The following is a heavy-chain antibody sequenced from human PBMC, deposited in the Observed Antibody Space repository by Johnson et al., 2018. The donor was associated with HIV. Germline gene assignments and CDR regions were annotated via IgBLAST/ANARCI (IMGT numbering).Heavy chain of an antibody. CDR2: IGTAGDT. CDR3: AKGYIAAAGDGWDAFDI. D-gene: IGHD6-13*01. V-gene: IGHV3-13*01. J-gene: IGHJ3*02. CDR1: GFTFSSYD. Sequence: VQLVESGGGLVQPGGSLRLSCAASGFTFSSYDMHWVRQATGKGLDWVSAIGTAGDTYYPGSVTGRFPISRDNSKNTRYRQMNSLRAEVTAVYYCAKGYIAAAGDGWDAFDIWGQGTMVTVSS.